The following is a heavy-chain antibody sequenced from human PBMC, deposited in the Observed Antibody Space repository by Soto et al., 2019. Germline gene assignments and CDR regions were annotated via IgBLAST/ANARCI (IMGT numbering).Heavy chain of an antibody. CDR3: ARGGSGSPDPDMASYYYGMDV. V-gene: IGHV4-31*03. CDR1: GGSISSGGYY. CDR2: IYYSGST. Sequence: QVQLQESGPGLVKPSQTLSLTCTVSGGSISSGGYYWSWIRQHPGKGLEWIGYIYYSGSTYYNPSLKSRVTISVDTSKNQFSLTLSSVTAADTAVHYCARGGSGSPDPDMASYYYGMDVWGQGTTVTVSS. J-gene: IGHJ6*02. D-gene: IGHD1-26*01.